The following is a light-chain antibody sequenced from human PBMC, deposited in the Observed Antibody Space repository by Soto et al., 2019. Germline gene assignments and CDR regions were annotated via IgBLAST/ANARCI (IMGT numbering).Light chain of an antibody. CDR2: AAS. Sequence: DIQMTQSPSSLSASVGDRATLTCRASQSISSYLDWYQQKPGKAPKVLIYAASNLQSGVSSRFSGSGSGTDFTLTISSLQPEDFATYYCQQSYSTPITFGQGTRLEIK. V-gene: IGKV1-39*01. CDR1: QSISSY. J-gene: IGKJ5*01. CDR3: QQSYSTPIT.